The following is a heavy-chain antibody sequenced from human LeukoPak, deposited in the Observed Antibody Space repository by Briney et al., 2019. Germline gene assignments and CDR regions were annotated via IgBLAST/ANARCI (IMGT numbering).Heavy chain of an antibody. CDR3: ARVLRTTVVTGVFDY. D-gene: IGHD4-23*01. J-gene: IGHJ4*02. V-gene: IGHV4-59*01. CDR2: IYYSGST. Sequence: PSETLSLTCTVSGGSISSYYWSRIRQPPGKGLEWIGYIYYSGSTNYNPSLKSRVTISVDTSKNQFSLKLSSVTAADTAVYYCARVLRTTVVTGVFDYWGQGTLVTVSS. CDR1: GGSISSYY.